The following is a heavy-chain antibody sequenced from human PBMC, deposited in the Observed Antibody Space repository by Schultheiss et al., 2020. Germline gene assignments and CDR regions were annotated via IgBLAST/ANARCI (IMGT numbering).Heavy chain of an antibody. J-gene: IGHJ2*01. D-gene: IGHD2-8*01. CDR1: GFTFDDYA. CDR3: ARGWTMLMGEPYWYFDL. CDR2: IKQDGSEK. Sequence: GGSLRLSCAASGFTFDDYAMHWVRQAPGKGLEWVANIKQDGSEKYYVDSVKGRFTISRDNAKNTLYLQMNSLRAEDTAVYYCARGWTMLMGEPYWYFDLWGRGTLVTVSS. V-gene: IGHV3-7*01.